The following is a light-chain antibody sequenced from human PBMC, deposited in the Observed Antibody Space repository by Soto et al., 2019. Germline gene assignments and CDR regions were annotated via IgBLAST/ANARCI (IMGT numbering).Light chain of an antibody. CDR3: QQYKDWPTT. V-gene: IGKV3-15*01. J-gene: IGKJ1*01. CDR2: GAS. CDR1: QSVSTT. Sequence: EMVMTQSPATLSVSPGQRASRSCRASQSVSTTVAWYHQKPGQAPRLLVYGASTRATVIAARFSGSGAGADITLTITSLQSDDFGVYFCQQYKDWPTTFGQGTKVEIK.